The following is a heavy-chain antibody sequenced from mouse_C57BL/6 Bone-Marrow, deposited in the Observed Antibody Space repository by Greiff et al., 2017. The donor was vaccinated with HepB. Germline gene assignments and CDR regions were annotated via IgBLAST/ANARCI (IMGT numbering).Heavy chain of an antibody. CDR3: ARTDSNQAWFAY. V-gene: IGHV2-2*01. D-gene: IGHD2-5*01. Sequence: QVQLKESGPGLVQPSQSLSITCTVSGFSLTSYGVHWVRQSPGKGLEWLGVIWSGGSTDYNAAFISRLSISKDNSKSQVFFKMNSLQADDTAIYYCARTDSNQAWFAYWGQGTLVTVSA. CDR1: GFSLTSYG. CDR2: IWSGGST. J-gene: IGHJ3*01.